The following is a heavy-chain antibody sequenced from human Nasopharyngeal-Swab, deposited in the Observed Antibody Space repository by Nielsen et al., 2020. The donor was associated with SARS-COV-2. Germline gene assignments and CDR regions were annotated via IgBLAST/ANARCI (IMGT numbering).Heavy chain of an antibody. CDR2: INAGNGNT. D-gene: IGHD4/OR15-4a*01. CDR1: GYTYTSYA. V-gene: IGHV1-3*01. J-gene: IGHJ4*02. Sequence: ASVKFSCKASGYTYTSYAMHWVRQAPGQRLEWMGWINAGNGNTKYSQKFQGRVTITRDTSASTAYMELSSLRSEDTAVYYCARVYYYGPIDYWGQGTLVTVSS. CDR3: ARVYYYGPIDY.